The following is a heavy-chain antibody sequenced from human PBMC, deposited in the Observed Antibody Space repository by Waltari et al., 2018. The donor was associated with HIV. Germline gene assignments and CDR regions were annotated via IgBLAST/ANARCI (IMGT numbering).Heavy chain of an antibody. CDR1: GSTFNNYW. CDR3: AREALYDSSGYYFDY. J-gene: IGHJ4*02. Sequence: EVQLVESGRGLVQPGGSLRLSCAASGSTFNNYWMTWVRQAPGKGLEWVANIKQDESEKYYVDSVKGRFTISRDNAKNSLFLQMNSLRAEDTAVYYCAREALYDSSGYYFDYWGQGTLVTVSS. CDR2: IKQDESEK. D-gene: IGHD3-22*01. V-gene: IGHV3-7*01.